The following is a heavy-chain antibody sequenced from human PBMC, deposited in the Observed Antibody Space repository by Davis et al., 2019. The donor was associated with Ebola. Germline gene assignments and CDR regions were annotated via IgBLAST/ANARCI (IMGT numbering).Heavy chain of an antibody. CDR2: IYYSGST. Sequence: SETLSLTCTVSGGSISSYYWSWIRQPPGKGLEWIGYIYYSGSTNYNPSLKSRVTISVDTSKNQFSLKLSSVTAADTAVYYCARLRRTIVRGVIVDWFDPWGQGTLVTVSS. V-gene: IGHV4-59*08. CDR1: GGSISSYY. CDR3: ARLRRTIVRGVIVDWFDP. J-gene: IGHJ5*02. D-gene: IGHD3-10*01.